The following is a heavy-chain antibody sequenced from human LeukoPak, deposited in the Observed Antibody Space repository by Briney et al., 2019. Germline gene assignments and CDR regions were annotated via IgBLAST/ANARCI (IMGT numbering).Heavy chain of an antibody. D-gene: IGHD3-22*01. V-gene: IGHV3-9*01. CDR3: AKDRNKQSSGYYPYYYYGMDV. Sequence: GGSLRLSCAASGFTFDDYAMHWVRQAPGKGLEWVSGISWNSGSIGYADSVKGRFTISRDNVKNSLYLQMNSLRAEDTALYYCAKDRNKQSSGYYPYYYYGMDVWGQGTTVTVSS. J-gene: IGHJ6*02. CDR1: GFTFDDYA. CDR2: ISWNSGSI.